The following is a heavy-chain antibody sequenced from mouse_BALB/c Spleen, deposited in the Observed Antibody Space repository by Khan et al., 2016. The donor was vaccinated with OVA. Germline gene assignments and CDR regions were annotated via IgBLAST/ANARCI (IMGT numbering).Heavy chain of an antibody. D-gene: IGHD1-1*02. V-gene: IGHV1-54*01. CDR3: ARGGYGSLAY. CDR2: INPGSGGT. Sequence: QVRLQQSGAELVRPGTSVKVSCKASGYAFNNYMLEWVKQRPGQGLEWIGVINPGSGGTNYNEKFKGKATLTADKSSNTAYMQLSSLTSDDSAVYFCARGGYGSLAYWGQGTLVTVS. J-gene: IGHJ3*01. CDR1: GYAFNNYM.